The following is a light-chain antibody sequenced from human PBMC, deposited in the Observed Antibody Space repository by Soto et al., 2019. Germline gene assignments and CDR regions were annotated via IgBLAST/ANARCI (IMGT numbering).Light chain of an antibody. CDR1: QGISNY. J-gene: IGKJ5*01. Sequence: EIQMTQSPSSLSASVGDRVTITCRASQGISNYLAWYQHKPGKAPKSLIYSASRVQSGVPSKFSRSGSGTAFTLTINSLQPEDFATYYCQQYNSFPITFGQGTRLEIK. CDR3: QQYNSFPIT. CDR2: SAS. V-gene: IGKV1-16*02.